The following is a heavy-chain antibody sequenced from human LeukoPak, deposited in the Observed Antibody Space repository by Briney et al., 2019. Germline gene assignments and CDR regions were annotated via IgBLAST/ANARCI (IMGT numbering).Heavy chain of an antibody. V-gene: IGHV1-69*05. CDR2: IIPIFVTA. D-gene: IGHD2-21*02. CDR1: GGTFSSYA. J-gene: IGHJ4*02. CDR3: AGTLAYCGGDCSDFDY. Sequence: SVKVSCKASGGTFSSYAISWVRQAPGQGLEWMGRIIPIFVTANYAQKFQGRVTITTDESTSTAYMELSSLRSEDTAVYYCAGTLAYCGGDCSDFDYWGQGTLVTVSS.